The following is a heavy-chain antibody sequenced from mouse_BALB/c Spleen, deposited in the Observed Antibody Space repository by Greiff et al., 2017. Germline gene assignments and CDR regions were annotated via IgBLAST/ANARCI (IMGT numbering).Heavy chain of an antibody. D-gene: IGHD1-1*01. Sequence: EVKLVESGGDLVKPGGSLKLSCAASGFTFSSYGMSWVRQTPDKRLEWVATISSGGSYTYYPDSVKGRFTISRDNAKNTLYLQMSSLKSEDTAMYYCARHEGDYYSFAYWGQGTLVTVSA. CDR1: GFTFSSYG. J-gene: IGHJ3*01. V-gene: IGHV5-6*01. CDR3: ARHEGDYYSFAY. CDR2: ISSGGSYT.